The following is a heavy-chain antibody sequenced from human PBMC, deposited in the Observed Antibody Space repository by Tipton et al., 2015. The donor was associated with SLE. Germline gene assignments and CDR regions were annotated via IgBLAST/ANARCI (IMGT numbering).Heavy chain of an antibody. CDR3: ARGDDYQYGMDV. CDR2: VSASGAS. J-gene: IGHJ6*02. CDR1: GDSIHSDY. V-gene: IGHV4-4*08. Sequence: TLSLTCSVFGDSIHSDYWAWIRQAPGQGLEYIGYVSASGASNYNPSLKSRVALSVDTSMNQFSLKLSSVTAADTAVYYCARGDDYQYGMDVWGQGTTVTVSS. D-gene: IGHD5-24*01.